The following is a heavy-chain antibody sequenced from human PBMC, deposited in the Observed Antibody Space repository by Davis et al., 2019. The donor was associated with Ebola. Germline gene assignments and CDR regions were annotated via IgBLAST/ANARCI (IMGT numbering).Heavy chain of an antibody. V-gene: IGHV4-39*07. D-gene: IGHD5-24*01. CDR2: IHYSGAT. Sequence: MPSGTLSLTCTVSGASISSTNYHWGWIRQPPGKGLEWIGTIHYSGATHYNPSLRGRVTISIDTYKNQFSLEVRSVTAADTAFYYCVRGSDAYKTGYWGQGTLVTVSS. CDR3: VRGSDAYKTGY. CDR1: GASISSTNYH. J-gene: IGHJ4*02.